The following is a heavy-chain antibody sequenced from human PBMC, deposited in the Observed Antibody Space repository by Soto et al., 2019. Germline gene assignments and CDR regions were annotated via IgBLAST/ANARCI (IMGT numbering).Heavy chain of an antibody. CDR2: ISAYNGNT. Sequence: ASVKVSCKASGYTFTSYGISWVRQAPGQGLEWMGWISAYNGNTNYAQKLQGRVTMTTDTSTSTAYIELRSLRSDDTAVYYCARDSLQYYGSGSYSNYYGMDVWGQGTTVTVSS. V-gene: IGHV1-18*01. J-gene: IGHJ6*02. CDR3: ARDSLQYYGSGSYSNYYGMDV. D-gene: IGHD3-10*01. CDR1: GYTFTSYG.